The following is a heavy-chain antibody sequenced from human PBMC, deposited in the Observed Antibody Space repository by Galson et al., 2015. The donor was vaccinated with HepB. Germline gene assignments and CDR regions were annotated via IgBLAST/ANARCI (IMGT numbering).Heavy chain of an antibody. CDR2: IYYSGDT. J-gene: IGHJ3*01. CDR3: ARRPDAFDV. V-gene: IGHV4-59*08. Sequence: SETLSLTCTVSGDSISRYYWSWIRLPPGKGLEWIGYIYYSGDTNYNPSLESRVTISVDTSKNQFSLKLASVTAADTAVYYCARRPDAFDVWGQGTMVTVSS. CDR1: GDSISRYY.